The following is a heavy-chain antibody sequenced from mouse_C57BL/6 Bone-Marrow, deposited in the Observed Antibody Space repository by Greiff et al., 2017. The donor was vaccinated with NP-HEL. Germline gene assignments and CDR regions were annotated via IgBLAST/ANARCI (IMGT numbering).Heavy chain of an antibody. Sequence: EVNVVESGGGLVQPGGSLKLSCAASGFTFSDYYMYWVRQTPEKRLEWVAYISNGGGSTYYPDTVKGRFTISRDNAKNTLYLQMSRLKSEDTAMYYCARRVGRYWYFDVWGTGTTVTVSS. CDR2: ISNGGGST. CDR3: ARRVGRYWYFDV. CDR1: GFTFSDYY. V-gene: IGHV5-12*01. J-gene: IGHJ1*03. D-gene: IGHD2-14*01.